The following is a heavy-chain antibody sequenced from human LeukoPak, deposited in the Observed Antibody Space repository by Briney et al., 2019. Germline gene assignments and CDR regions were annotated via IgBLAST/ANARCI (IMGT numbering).Heavy chain of an antibody. Sequence: GASVKVSCKASGGTFSSYATSWVRQAPGQGLEWMGRIIPILGIANYAQKSQGRVTITADKSTSTAYMELSSLRSEDTAVYYCARAGDSSGWYGDYWGQGTLVTVSS. V-gene: IGHV1-69*04. J-gene: IGHJ4*02. CDR2: IIPILGIA. CDR3: ARAGDSSGWYGDY. CDR1: GGTFSSYA. D-gene: IGHD6-19*01.